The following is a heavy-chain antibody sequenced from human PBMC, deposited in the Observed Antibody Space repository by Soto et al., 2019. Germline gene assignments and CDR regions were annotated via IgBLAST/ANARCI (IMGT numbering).Heavy chain of an antibody. V-gene: IGHV1-18*01. J-gene: IGHJ4*02. CDR2: ISAYNGNT. CDR3: ARDQYYDFWSGPIDY. D-gene: IGHD3-3*01. CDR1: GYTFTSYG. Sequence: ASVKVSCKASGYTFTSYGISWVRQAPGQGLEWMGWISAYNGNTNYAQKLQGRVTMTTDTSTSTAYMELRSLRSDDTAVYYCARDQYYDFWSGPIDYWGQGTLVTVSS.